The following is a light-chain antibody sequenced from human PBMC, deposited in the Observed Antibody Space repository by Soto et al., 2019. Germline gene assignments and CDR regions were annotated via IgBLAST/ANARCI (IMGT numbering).Light chain of an antibody. CDR1: QSIGTW. CDR3: QQYSDSSGA. V-gene: IGKV1-5*01. CDR2: DAS. Sequence: DIQVTQSPSTLSASVGDRVTITCWASQSIGTWLAWYQQKPGKAPKLLIFDASTLESGVPSRFSGSGSGTDFTLTISSLQPDDFATYYCQQYSDSSGAFGQGTKVDIK. J-gene: IGKJ1*01.